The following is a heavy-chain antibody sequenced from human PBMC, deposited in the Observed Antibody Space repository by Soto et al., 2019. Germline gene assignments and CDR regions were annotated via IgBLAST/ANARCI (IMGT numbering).Heavy chain of an antibody. CDR2: IYYSGST. D-gene: IGHD3-10*01. J-gene: IGHJ6*02. CDR3: ASSPMIITMVRGVIIRYYYGMDV. CDR1: GGSISSSSYY. Sequence: PSETLSLTCTVSGGSISSSSYYWGWIRQPPGKGLEWIGSIYYSGSTYYNPSLKSRVTISVDTSKNQFSLKLSSVTAADTAVYYCASSPMIITMVRGVIIRYYYGMDVWGQGTTVTVSS. V-gene: IGHV4-39*01.